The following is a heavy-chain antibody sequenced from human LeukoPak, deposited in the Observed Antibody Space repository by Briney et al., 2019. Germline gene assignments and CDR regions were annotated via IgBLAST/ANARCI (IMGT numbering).Heavy chain of an antibody. D-gene: IGHD3-3*01. Sequence: GGSLRLSCAASGFTFSIYAMSWVRQAPGKGLEWVSAVSESGSNTYYADSVKGRFTIPRDNSKNTLYLQMNGLTAEDTAIHYCAKLVWRASAYYFDYWGQGTLVTVSS. J-gene: IGHJ4*02. CDR1: GFTFSIYA. V-gene: IGHV3-23*01. CDR3: AKLVWRASAYYFDY. CDR2: VSESGSNT.